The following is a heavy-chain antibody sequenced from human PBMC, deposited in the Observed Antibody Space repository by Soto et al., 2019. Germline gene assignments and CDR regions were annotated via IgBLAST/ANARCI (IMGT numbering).Heavy chain of an antibody. CDR1: GFTFNMYS. J-gene: IGHJ4*02. V-gene: IGHV3-23*01. Sequence: EVQLLESGGGLVQPGGSLGLSCAASGFTFNMYSMSWVRQAPGKGLEWVSGTTGVGDNTFYADSVKGRFTISRDNSKNTLYLQMKSLRVEDTAVCYCAKDFSSAATGTLWGPIDYWGQGALVTVSS. CDR3: AKDFSSAATGTLWGPIDY. CDR2: TTGVGDNT. D-gene: IGHD6-13*01.